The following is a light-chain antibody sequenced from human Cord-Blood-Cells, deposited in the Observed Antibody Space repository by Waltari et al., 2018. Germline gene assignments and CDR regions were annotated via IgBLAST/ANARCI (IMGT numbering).Light chain of an antibody. CDR1: QSVLYSSNNKNY. J-gene: IGKJ1*01. CDR3: QKYYSTPT. V-gene: IGKV4-1*01. CDR2: WAS. Sequence: DIVMTQSPDSLAVSLGERATINCKSSQSVLYSSNNKNYLAWYQQKPGQPPKLLIYWASTRESGVPDRFSGVESGTDFTLTSSSLQAEDVAVYYCQKYYSTPTVGQGTKVEIK.